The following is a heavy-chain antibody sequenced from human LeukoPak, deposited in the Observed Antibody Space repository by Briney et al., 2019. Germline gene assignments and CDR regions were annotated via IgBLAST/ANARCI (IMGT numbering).Heavy chain of an antibody. CDR1: GFTSRTYA. CDR2: ITGSGERT. D-gene: IGHD5-12*01. V-gene: IGHV3-23*01. CDR3: AKNSAYDRSLGYYSYYMDV. Sequence: QPGGSLRLSCAASGFTSRTYAMTWVRQAPGKGLEWVSSITGSGERTYYADSVKGRFTISRDNSNNMLYLQMNSLRGEDTAVYYCAKNSAYDRSLGYYSYYMDVWGKGTTVTVSS. J-gene: IGHJ6*03.